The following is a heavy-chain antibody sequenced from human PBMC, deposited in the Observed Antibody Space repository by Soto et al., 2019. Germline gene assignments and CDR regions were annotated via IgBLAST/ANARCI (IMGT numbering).Heavy chain of an antibody. Sequence: GGSLRLSCATPGFTLRSYWMHWVRQAPGKGLVWVSRINSDGSSTTYADSVKGRFTISRDNAKNTLYLQMNSLRAEDTAVYYCARGPTGPVDYWGQGTLVTVSS. J-gene: IGHJ4*02. V-gene: IGHV3-74*01. CDR2: INSDGSST. CDR3: ARGPTGPVDY. CDR1: GFTLRSYW. D-gene: IGHD1-1*01.